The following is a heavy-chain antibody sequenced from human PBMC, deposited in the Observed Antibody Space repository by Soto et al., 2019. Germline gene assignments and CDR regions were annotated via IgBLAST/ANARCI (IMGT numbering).Heavy chain of an antibody. J-gene: IGHJ4*02. CDR3: ARGYCNGGSCYPGIY. V-gene: IGHV3-48*02. CDR1: GFTFNSYS. CDR2: ITGSSSAI. Sequence: EVHLVESGGGSVQPGGSLRLSCAASGFTFNSYSMHWVRQAPGKGLEWVSYITGSSSAIYYADSVKGRFTISRDNAKNSLSLRMNSLGDEDTAVYYCARGYCNGGSCYPGIYWGQGTLVSVSS. D-gene: IGHD2-15*01.